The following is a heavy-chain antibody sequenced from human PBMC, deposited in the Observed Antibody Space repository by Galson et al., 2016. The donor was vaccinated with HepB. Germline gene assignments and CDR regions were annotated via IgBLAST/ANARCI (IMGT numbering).Heavy chain of an antibody. CDR1: GFPFTGYS. Sequence: SLRLSCAASGFPFTGYSMNWVRQAPGKGLEWVAYISASSNHIYYVDSVRGRFSVSRDNSKNPVYLQMNSLRTEDTAVYFCARESVVAGEPGWFDPWGLGTLVTVSS. V-gene: IGHV3-21*01. CDR2: ISASSNHI. J-gene: IGHJ5*02. D-gene: IGHD6-19*01. CDR3: ARESVVAGEPGWFDP.